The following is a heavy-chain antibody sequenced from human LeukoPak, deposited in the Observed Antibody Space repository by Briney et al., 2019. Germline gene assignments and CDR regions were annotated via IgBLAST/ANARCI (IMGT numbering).Heavy chain of an antibody. CDR3: AKDDAWLQFGE. D-gene: IGHD3-10*01. Sequence: GSLRLSCAASGFTFSSYAMHWVRQAPGKGLEWVAVISYDGSNKYYADSVKGRFTISRDNSKNMLYLELISPTAEDTAVYYCAKDDAWLQFGEWSQGTLVTVSS. CDR2: ISYDGSNK. V-gene: IGHV3-30*04. CDR1: GFTFSSYA. J-gene: IGHJ4*02.